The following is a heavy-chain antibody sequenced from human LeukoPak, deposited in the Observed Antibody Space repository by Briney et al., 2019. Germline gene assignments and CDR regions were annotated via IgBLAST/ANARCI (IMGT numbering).Heavy chain of an antibody. CDR1: GYSISTGRY. Sequence: PSETLSLTCAVSGYSISTGRYWGWIRLPPGKGLGWIGSIYHSGTTYYNPSLKSRVTISVDTSKNQFSLKLRSVTAADTAVYYCARSLSTAGIDYWGQGTLVTVSS. CDR3: ARSLSTAGIDY. V-gene: IGHV4-38-2*01. D-gene: IGHD2-2*01. J-gene: IGHJ4*02. CDR2: IYHSGTT.